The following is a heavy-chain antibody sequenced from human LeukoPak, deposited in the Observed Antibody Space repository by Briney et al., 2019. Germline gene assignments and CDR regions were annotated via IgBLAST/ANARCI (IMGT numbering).Heavy chain of an antibody. J-gene: IGHJ4*02. V-gene: IGHV4-59*01. D-gene: IGHD5-12*01. CDR2: IYYSGST. Sequence: PSETLSLTCAVYGGSFSGYYWSWIRQPPGKGLEWIGYIYYSGSTNYNPSLKSRVTISVDTSKNQFSLKLNSVTAADAAVYYCASSSLRVANNFDYWGQGTLVTVSS. CDR1: GGSFSGYY. CDR3: ASSSLRVANNFDY.